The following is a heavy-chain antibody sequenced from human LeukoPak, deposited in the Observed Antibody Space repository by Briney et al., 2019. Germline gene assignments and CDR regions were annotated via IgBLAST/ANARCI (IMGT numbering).Heavy chain of an antibody. CDR2: IKQDGSER. CDR1: GFTFSNYW. V-gene: IGHV3-7*04. J-gene: IGHJ4*02. Sequence: GGSLRLSCAASGFTFSNYWMTWVRQAPGKGLEWVANIKQDGSERDYVDSVKGRFTISRDDAKNSLYLQMNSLRAEDTAVYYCARGITLANWGQGTLVTVSS. CDR3: ARGITLAN. D-gene: IGHD3-10*01.